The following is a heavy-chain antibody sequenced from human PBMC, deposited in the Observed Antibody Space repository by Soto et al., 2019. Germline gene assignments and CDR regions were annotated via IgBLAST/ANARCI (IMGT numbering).Heavy chain of an antibody. Sequence: GSLRLSCAASGFTFSSYAMSWVRQAPGKGLEWVSAISATGSSTFYADSVKGRFTISRDISKNTLYLQMNSLRAEDTAVYYCAKDSSRTYSDFWSGFYFDFWGRGALVTVSS. D-gene: IGHD3-3*01. CDR2: ISATGSST. J-gene: IGHJ4*02. CDR3: AKDSSRTYSDFWSGFYFDF. V-gene: IGHV3-23*01. CDR1: GFTFSSYA.